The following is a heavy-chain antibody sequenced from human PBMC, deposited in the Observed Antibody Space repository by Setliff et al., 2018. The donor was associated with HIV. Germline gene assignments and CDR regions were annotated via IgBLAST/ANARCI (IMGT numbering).Heavy chain of an antibody. CDR3: ARDGGGFASGTFDI. CDR1: GGSINSTSYY. D-gene: IGHD2-15*01. Sequence: SETLSLTCTVSGGSINSTSYYWGWIRQPPGNGLEWIGSIYHTGSTNYKPSLKSRVTISVDTSKNQFSLRLSSVAAGDTAVYYCARDGGGFASGTFDIWGQGTKVTVSS. CDR2: IYHTGST. V-gene: IGHV4-39*02. J-gene: IGHJ3*02.